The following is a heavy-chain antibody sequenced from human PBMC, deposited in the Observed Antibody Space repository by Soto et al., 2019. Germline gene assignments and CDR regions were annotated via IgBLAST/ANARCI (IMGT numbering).Heavy chain of an antibody. D-gene: IGHD2-15*01. CDR2: TYYRSKWYH. CDR1: GDSVSSNSAA. V-gene: IGHV6-1*01. Sequence: PSQTLSLTCALSGDSVSSNSAAWNWIRQSPSRGLEWLGRTYYRSKWYHDYAVSVKSRISINPDTSKNQFSLQLNSVTPEDTAVDYCARAYCGVGSCWAWSSWFAPGGQGPLVTVSS. CDR3: ARAYCGVGSCWAWSSWFAP. J-gene: IGHJ5*02.